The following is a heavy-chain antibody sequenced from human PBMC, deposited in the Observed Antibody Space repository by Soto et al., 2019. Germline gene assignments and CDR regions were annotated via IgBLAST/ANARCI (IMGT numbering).Heavy chain of an antibody. J-gene: IGHJ4*02. Sequence: SETLSLTCAVYGGSFSGYYWSWIRQPPGKGLEWIGEINHSGSTNYNPSLKSRVTISVDTSKNQFSLKLSSVTAADTAVYYCATRGRNIVATIEYYFDYWGQGTLVTVSS. CDR1: GGSFSGYY. D-gene: IGHD5-12*01. CDR2: INHSGST. CDR3: ATRGRNIVATIEYYFDY. V-gene: IGHV4-34*01.